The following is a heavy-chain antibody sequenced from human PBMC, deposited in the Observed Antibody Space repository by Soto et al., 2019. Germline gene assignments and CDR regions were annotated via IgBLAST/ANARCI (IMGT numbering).Heavy chain of an antibody. CDR2: IIPIFGTA. D-gene: IGHD5-12*01. CDR1: GGTFSSYA. V-gene: IGHV1-69*06. J-gene: IGHJ5*02. Sequence: SVKVSCKASGGTFSSYAISGVRQAPGQGLEWMGGIIPIFGTANYAQKFQGRVTITADKSTSTAYMELSSLRSEDTAVYYCARDSAGGYDRNWFDPWGQGTLVTVSS. CDR3: ARDSAGGYDRNWFDP.